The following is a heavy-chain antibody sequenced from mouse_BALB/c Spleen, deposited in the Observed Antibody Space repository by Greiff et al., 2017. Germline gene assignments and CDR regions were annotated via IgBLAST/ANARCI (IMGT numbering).Heavy chain of an antibody. CDR1: GYSITSDYA. J-gene: IGHJ2*01. CDR3: AICYDYYFDY. CDR2: ISYSGST. D-gene: IGHD2-4*01. Sequence: DVKLVESGPGLVKPSQSLSLTCTVTGYSITSDYAWNWIRQFPGNKLEWMGYISYSGSTSYNPSLKSRISITRDTSKNQFFLQLNSVTTEDTATYYCAICYDYYFDYWGQGTTLTVSS. V-gene: IGHV3-2*02.